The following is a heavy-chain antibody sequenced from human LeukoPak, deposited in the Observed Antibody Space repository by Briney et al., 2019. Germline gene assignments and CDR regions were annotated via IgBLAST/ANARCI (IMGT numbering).Heavy chain of an antibody. CDR3: AWANDFWSGSLPS. CDR1: GGSISSSDYY. D-gene: IGHD3-3*01. J-gene: IGHJ4*02. Sequence: SETLSLTCIVSGGSISSSDYYWGWIRQPPGKGLEWIGSIYYGGSTYYNPSLKSRVTISVDTSKNQFSLKLSSVTAADTAVYYCAWANDFWSGSLPSWGQGTLVTVSS. V-gene: IGHV4-39*07. CDR2: IYYGGST.